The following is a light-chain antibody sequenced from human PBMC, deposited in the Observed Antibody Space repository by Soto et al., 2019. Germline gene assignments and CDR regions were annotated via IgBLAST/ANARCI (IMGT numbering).Light chain of an antibody. Sequence: EIVMTQSPVTLSVSPGERATLSCRASQSINNNFAWYQQKPGQGPSLLLYHASTRVTGVPARFSGSGSGTDFTLTISSLQSEDFAVYYCQQYNTLPSTFGQGTELEIK. CDR2: HAS. CDR1: QSINNN. CDR3: QQYNTLPST. J-gene: IGKJ2*01. V-gene: IGKV3-15*01.